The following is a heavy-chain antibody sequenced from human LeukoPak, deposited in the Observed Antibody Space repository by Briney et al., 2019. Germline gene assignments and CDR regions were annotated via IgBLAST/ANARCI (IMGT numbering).Heavy chain of an antibody. Sequence: GGSLRLSCAASGFTFSTYWMSWVRQAPGKGLEWVANIKEDGSEKYYGDSVKGRFTISRDNAKNSLYLQMNSLGAEDTAVYYCARDSSGYQWGQGTLVTVSS. V-gene: IGHV3-7*01. CDR1: GFTFSTYW. CDR3: ARDSSGYQ. J-gene: IGHJ4*02. D-gene: IGHD3-22*01. CDR2: IKEDGSEK.